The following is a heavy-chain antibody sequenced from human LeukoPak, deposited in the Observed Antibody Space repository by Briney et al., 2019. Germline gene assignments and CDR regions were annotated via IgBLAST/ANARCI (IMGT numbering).Heavy chain of an antibody. Sequence: PSETLSLTCAVYGGSFSGYYWSWIRQPPGKGLEWIGEINHSGSTNYNPSLKSRVTIAVDTSKNQFSLKLSSVTAADTAVYYCARGAWSYDFWSGYYSWAYYFDYWGQGTLVTVSS. V-gene: IGHV4-34*01. D-gene: IGHD3-3*01. J-gene: IGHJ4*02. CDR2: INHSGST. CDR3: ARGAWSYDFWSGYYSWAYYFDY. CDR1: GGSFSGYY.